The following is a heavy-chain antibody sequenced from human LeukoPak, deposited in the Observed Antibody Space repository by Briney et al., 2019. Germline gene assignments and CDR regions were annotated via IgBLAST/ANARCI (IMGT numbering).Heavy chain of an antibody. CDR2: IIPIFGTG. J-gene: IGHJ6*03. D-gene: IGHD2-2*01. CDR3: ARGSPPPPRYCSSTSCYYYYYYMDV. V-gene: IGHV1-69*13. CDR1: GGTFSSYA. Sequence: SVKVSCKASGGTFSSYAISWVRQAPGQGLEWMGGIIPIFGTGDYAKKFQARVTITADESTSTAYMGLSSLRSEDTAVYYCARGSPPPPRYCSSTSCYYYYYYMDVWGKGTTVPVSS.